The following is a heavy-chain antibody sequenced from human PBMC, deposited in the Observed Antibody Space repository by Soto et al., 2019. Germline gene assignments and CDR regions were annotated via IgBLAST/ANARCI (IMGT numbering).Heavy chain of an antibody. D-gene: IGHD2-8*02. Sequence: QVQLQESGPGLVKPSETLSLTCTVSGDSISGYFWSWIRQPAGKGLEWIGRISGSGATIYNPSLRSRVTISLNTSKSQFSLNLSSVTAADTAVYYCAKDLPGGPPPPWGQGTLVTVSS. CDR2: ISGSGAT. CDR1: GDSISGYF. CDR3: AKDLPGGPPPP. V-gene: IGHV4-4*07. J-gene: IGHJ5*02.